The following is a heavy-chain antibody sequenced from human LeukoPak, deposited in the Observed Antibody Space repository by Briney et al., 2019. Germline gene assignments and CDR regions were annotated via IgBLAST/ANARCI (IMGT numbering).Heavy chain of an antibody. CDR1: GYTFTSYY. V-gene: IGHV1-2*02. J-gene: IGHJ3*02. D-gene: IGHD3-9*01. CDR3: ARDVDFENAFDI. Sequence: ASVKVSCKASGYTFTSYYMHWVRQAPGQGLEWMGWINPNSGGTNYAQKFRGRVTMTRDTSISTAYMELSRLRSDDTAVYYCARDVDFENAFDIWGQGTMVTVSS. CDR2: INPNSGGT.